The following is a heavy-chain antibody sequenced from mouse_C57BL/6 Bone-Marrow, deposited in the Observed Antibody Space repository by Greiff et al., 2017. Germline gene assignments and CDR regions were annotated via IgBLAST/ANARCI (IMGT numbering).Heavy chain of an antibody. CDR3: ARRYYGNYVAIAY. V-gene: IGHV14-2*01. D-gene: IGHD2-1*01. CDR2: IDPEDGDT. Sequence: EVQRVESGAELVKPGASVKLSCTASGFNITDYYMHWVKQRTEQGLEWIGRIDPEDGDTKSAPKFQGKATITADTTSNTASLQISSLTSEDTSVYYCARRYYGNYVAIAYWGQGTLVTVSA. CDR1: GFNITDYY. J-gene: IGHJ3*01.